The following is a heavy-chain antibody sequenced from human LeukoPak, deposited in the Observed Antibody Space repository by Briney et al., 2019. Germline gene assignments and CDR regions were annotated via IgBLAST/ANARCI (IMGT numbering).Heavy chain of an antibody. V-gene: IGHV3-7*04. D-gene: IGHD5-24*01. Sequence: SGGSLRLSCAASGFTFSSYWMSWVRQAPGKGLEWAANIKQDGGEKYYVDSVKGRFTISRDNAKNSLYLQMNSLGPEDTAVYYCAGRGDGNLYYFDHWGQGTLVTASS. CDR2: IKQDGGEK. CDR1: GFTFSSYW. J-gene: IGHJ4*02. CDR3: AGRGDGNLYYFDH.